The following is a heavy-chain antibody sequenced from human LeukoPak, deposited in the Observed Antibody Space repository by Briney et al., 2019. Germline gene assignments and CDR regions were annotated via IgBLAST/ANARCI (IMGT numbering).Heavy chain of an antibody. Sequence: TGGSLRLSCAASRFTFSDYWMSWVRQAPGKGLEWVANIKRDGSEKYYVDSVKGRFTISRDNAKNSLYLQMNSLRAEDTAVYYCARDLGSSSSPDYWGQGTLVTVSS. CDR3: ARDLGSSSSPDY. CDR2: IKRDGSEK. V-gene: IGHV3-7*01. CDR1: RFTFSDYW. J-gene: IGHJ4*02. D-gene: IGHD6-6*01.